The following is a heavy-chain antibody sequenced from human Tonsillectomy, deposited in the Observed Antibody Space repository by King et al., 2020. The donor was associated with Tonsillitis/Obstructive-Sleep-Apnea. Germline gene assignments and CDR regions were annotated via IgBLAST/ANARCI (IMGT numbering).Heavy chain of an antibody. CDR1: GFTFSSYA. CDR2: ISYSGGST. D-gene: IGHD4-17*01. CDR3: AKDFTTVTTVRGYFDD. V-gene: IGHV3-23*04. J-gene: IGHJ4*02. Sequence: VQLVESGGGLVQPGGSLRLSCVASGFTFSSYAMSWVRQAPGKGLEWVSSISYSGGSTDYADSAKGRFTISRDNSQNTLYRQMNSLRAEDTAVYYCAKDFTTVTTVRGYFDDWGQGTLVTVSS.